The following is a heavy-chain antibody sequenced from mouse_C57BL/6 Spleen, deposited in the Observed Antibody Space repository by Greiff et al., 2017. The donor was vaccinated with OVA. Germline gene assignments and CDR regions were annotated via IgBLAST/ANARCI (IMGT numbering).Heavy chain of an antibody. CDR1: GYTFTDYE. D-gene: IGHD1-1*01. CDR2: IDPETGGT. CDR3: TGILRGAMDY. J-gene: IGHJ4*01. V-gene: IGHV1-15*01. Sequence: VQLQQSGAELVRPGASVTLSCKASGYTFTDYEMHWVKQTPVYGLEWIGAIDPETGGTAYNQKFKGKAILTADKSSSTAYMELRSLTSEDSAVYYCTGILRGAMDYWGQGTSVTVSS.